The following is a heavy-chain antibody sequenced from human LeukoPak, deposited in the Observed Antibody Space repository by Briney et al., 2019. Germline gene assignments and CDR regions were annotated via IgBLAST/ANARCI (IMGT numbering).Heavy chain of an antibody. J-gene: IGHJ5*02. V-gene: IGHV3-21*01. CDR3: ARGPSVGSGWSPDL. Sequence: PGGSLRLSCAASGFTFSIYNINWVRQAPGKGLEWVSSISSTGSYIYYADSVQGRFTISRDNAKNSLYLQMNSLRAEDTALYYCARGPSVGSGWSPDLWGQGTLVTVSS. CDR1: GFTFSIYN. D-gene: IGHD6-19*01. CDR2: ISSTGSYI.